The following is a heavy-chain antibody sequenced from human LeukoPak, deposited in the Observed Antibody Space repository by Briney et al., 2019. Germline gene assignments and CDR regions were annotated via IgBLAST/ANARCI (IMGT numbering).Heavy chain of an antibody. J-gene: IGHJ4*02. Sequence: PSETLSLTCTVSGGSISSSSYYWGWIRQPPGKGLEWTGEINHSGSTNYNPSLKSRVTISVDTSKNQFSLKLSSVTAADTAVYYCAAGGDEFAYWGQGTLVTVSS. CDR2: INHSGST. CDR3: AAGGDEFAY. CDR1: GGSISSSSYY. D-gene: IGHD3-10*01. V-gene: IGHV4-39*07.